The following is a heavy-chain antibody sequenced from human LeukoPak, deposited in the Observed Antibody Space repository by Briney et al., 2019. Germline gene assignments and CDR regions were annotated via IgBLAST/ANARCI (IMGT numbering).Heavy chain of an antibody. CDR3: AKHSGYSYLYYFDY. D-gene: IGHD5-18*01. V-gene: IGHV3-23*01. CDR1: GFTFSSYA. Sequence: GGSLRLSCAASGFTFSSYAMSRVRQAPGKGLEWVSAISGSGGSTYYADSVKGRFTISRDNSKNTLYLQMNSLRAEDTAVYYCAKHSGYSYLYYFDYWGQGTLVTVSS. CDR2: ISGSGGST. J-gene: IGHJ4*02.